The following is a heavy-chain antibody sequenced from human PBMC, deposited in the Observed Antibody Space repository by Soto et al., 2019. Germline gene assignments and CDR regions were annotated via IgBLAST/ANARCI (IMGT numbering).Heavy chain of an antibody. D-gene: IGHD1-26*01. V-gene: IGHV3-30-3*01. CDR3: ARDLLTNYYGMDV. Sequence: QVQLVESGGGVVQPGRSLRLSCAASGFTFSSYAMHWVRQGPGKGLEWVAVISYDGSNKYYADSVKGRFTISRDNSKNTLYLQMNSLRAEDTAVYYCARDLLTNYYGMDVWGQGTTVTVSS. CDR2: ISYDGSNK. J-gene: IGHJ6*02. CDR1: GFTFSSYA.